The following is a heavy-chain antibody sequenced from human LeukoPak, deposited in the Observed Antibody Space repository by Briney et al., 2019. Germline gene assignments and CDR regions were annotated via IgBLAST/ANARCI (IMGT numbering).Heavy chain of an antibody. D-gene: IGHD5-24*01. CDR3: ARDRGRRDGYNFEDY. J-gene: IGHJ4*02. CDR2: IIPILGIA. V-gene: IGHV1-69*04. CDR1: GGTFSSYT. Sequence: SVKVSCKASGGTFSSYTISWVRQAPGQGLEWMGRIIPILGIANCAQKFQGRVTITADKSTSTAYMELSSLRSEDTAVYYCARDRGRRDGYNFEDYWGQGTLVTVSS.